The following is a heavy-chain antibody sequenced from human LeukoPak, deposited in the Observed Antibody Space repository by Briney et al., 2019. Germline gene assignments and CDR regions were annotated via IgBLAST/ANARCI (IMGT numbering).Heavy chain of an antibody. J-gene: IGHJ4*02. V-gene: IGHV4-39*01. CDR1: SRSNVSISHH. D-gene: IGHD1-26*01. CDR2: IYYSGNT. CDR3: ASGSSGSYYPYYFDY. Sequence: SHTLALTCTVSSRSNVSISHHWARIRQPPGKGLENIGPIYYSGNTYYNPSLKSRVTISVDTSKNQFSLKLSSVTAADTAVYYCASGSSGSYYPYYFDYWGQGTLVTVSS.